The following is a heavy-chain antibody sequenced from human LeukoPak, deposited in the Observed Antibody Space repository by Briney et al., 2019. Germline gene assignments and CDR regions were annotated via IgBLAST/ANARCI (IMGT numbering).Heavy chain of an antibody. CDR3: AREGGENSQYIGGGMDV. Sequence: ASVKVSCKAFGYTFTNYEIHWVRQAPGQGLEWMGIVNPSGGSATYAQKFQGRVTMTRDTSTSTVYMEVSSLRSEDTAVYYCAREGGENSQYIGGGMDVWGQGTTVTVSS. J-gene: IGHJ6*02. CDR2: VNPSGGSA. D-gene: IGHD1-26*01. CDR1: GYTFTNYE. V-gene: IGHV1-46*01.